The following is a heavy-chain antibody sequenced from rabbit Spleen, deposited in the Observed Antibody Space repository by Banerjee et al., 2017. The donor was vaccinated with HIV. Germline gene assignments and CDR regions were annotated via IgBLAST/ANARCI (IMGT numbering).Heavy chain of an antibody. D-gene: IGHD2-1*01. Sequence: QERLVESGGGLVKPAGSLKLSCTASGVSFSSSSYMCWVRQAPGKGLEWIACIYTGSSGNTYYPSWAKGRFTISKTSSTAVTLQMTSLTAVDTATYFCAWETSRSFLIYGMAPWGPGTLVSVS. CDR1: GVSFSSSSY. V-gene: IGHV1S45*01. J-gene: IGHJ6*02. CDR2: IYTGSSGNT. CDR3: AWETSRSFLIYGMAP.